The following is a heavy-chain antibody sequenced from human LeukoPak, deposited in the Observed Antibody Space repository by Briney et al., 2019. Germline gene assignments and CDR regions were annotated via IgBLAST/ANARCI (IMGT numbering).Heavy chain of an antibody. CDR3: ARGHYYYNWGSYYYMDV. Sequence: PSETLSLTCTVSGGSISSYYWSWIRQPAGKGLEWIGRIYTSGSTNYNPSLKSRVTMSVDTSKNQFSLKLSSVTAADTAVYYCARGHYYYNWGSYYYMDVWGKGTTVTVSS. D-gene: IGHD3-10*01. CDR2: IYTSGST. CDR1: GGSISSYY. J-gene: IGHJ6*03. V-gene: IGHV4-4*07.